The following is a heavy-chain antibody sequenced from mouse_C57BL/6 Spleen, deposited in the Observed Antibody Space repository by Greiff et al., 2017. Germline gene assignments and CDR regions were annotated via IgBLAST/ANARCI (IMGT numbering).Heavy chain of an antibody. CDR2: INYDGSST. Sequence: EVMLVESEGGLVQPGSSMKLSCTASGFTFSDYYMAWVRQVPEKGLEWVANINYDGSSTYYLDSLKSRFIISRDNAKNILYLQMSSLKSEDTATYYCARDGGITTVVANFDYWGQGTTLTVSS. J-gene: IGHJ2*01. CDR3: ARDGGITTVVANFDY. V-gene: IGHV5-16*01. CDR1: GFTFSDYY. D-gene: IGHD1-1*01.